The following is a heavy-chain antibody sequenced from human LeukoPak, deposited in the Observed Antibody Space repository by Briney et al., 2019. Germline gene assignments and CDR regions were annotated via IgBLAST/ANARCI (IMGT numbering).Heavy chain of an antibody. J-gene: IGHJ5*02. CDR1: GVTFSSYS. Sequence: GGSLRLSCAASGVTFSSYSMNWVRQAPGKGLEWVSYISSSSSTIYYADSVKGRFTISRDNAKNSLYLQMNSLRDEDTAVYYCARDRVPPVAAPGNEFNWSAPGGKGTLVTVSS. CDR2: ISSSSSTI. V-gene: IGHV3-48*02. D-gene: IGHD6-13*01. CDR3: ARDRVPPVAAPGNEFNWSAP.